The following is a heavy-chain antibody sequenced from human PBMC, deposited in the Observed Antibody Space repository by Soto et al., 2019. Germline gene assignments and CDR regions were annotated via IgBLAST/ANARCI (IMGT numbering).Heavy chain of an antibody. CDR3: VKGRYDFWSGRFYYYYGMDV. Sequence: GGSLRLSCAASGFTFSNYGMSWVRQAPGKGLEWVSAISGSGANTNYADSVKGRFTISRDNSKNTLYLQMNSLRADDTAVYYCVKGRYDFWSGRFYYYYGMDVWGQGTTVTVSS. CDR2: ISGSGANT. J-gene: IGHJ6*02. D-gene: IGHD3-3*01. CDR1: GFTFSNYG. V-gene: IGHV3-23*01.